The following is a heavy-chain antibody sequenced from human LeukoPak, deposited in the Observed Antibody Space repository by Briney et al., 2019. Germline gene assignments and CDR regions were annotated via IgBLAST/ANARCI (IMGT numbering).Heavy chain of an antibody. CDR3: ARVGQGSSGWYGRYYFDY. J-gene: IGHJ4*02. CDR2: IYYSGST. V-gene: IGHV4-59*01. D-gene: IGHD6-19*01. CDR1: GGSISSYY. Sequence: PSETLSLTCTVSGGSISSYYWSWIRQPPGKGLEWIGYIYYSGSTNYNPSLKSRVTISVDTSKNQFSLKLSSVTAADTAVYYCARVGQGSSGWYGRYYFDYWGQGTLVTVSS.